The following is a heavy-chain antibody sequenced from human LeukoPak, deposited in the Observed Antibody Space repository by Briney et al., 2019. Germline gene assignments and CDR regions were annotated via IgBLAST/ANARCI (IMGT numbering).Heavy chain of an antibody. CDR2: INPNSGGT. J-gene: IGHJ4*02. D-gene: IGHD6-13*01. CDR1: GYTFTGYY. V-gene: IGHV1-2*02. CDR3: ARESPYSTRGGLVDY. Sequence: ASVKVSCKASGYTFTGYYTHWVRQAPGQGLEWMGWINPNSGGTNYAQKFQGRVTMTRDTSISTAYMELSRLRSDDTAVYYCARESPYSTRGGLVDYWGQGTLVTVSS.